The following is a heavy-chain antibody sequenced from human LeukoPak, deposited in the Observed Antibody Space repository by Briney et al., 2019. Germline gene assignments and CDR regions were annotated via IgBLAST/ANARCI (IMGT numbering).Heavy chain of an antibody. D-gene: IGHD1-14*01. CDR1: GFTSSSYA. J-gene: IGHJ4*02. Sequence: GGSLRLSCAASGFTSSSYAMSSVREAPGKGLGGVSAISGSGGSTYYAASVKGRFTISRDNSKNTLYLQMNSLRAEDTAVYYCAKSCGPRTLFYFDYWGQGTLVTVSS. V-gene: IGHV3-23*01. CDR3: AKSCGPRTLFYFDY. CDR2: ISGSGGST.